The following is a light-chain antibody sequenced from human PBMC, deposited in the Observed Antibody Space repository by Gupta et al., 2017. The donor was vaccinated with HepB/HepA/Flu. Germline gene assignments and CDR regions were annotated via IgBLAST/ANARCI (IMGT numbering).Light chain of an antibody. J-gene: IGLJ3*02. V-gene: IGLV2-14*01. CDR3: SSYTSSSTLV. Sequence: QSALTQPASVSGSPGQSITISCPGTSSDVGGYNYVSWYQQHPGKAPKLMIYDVSDRPSGVSNRFSGSKSGNTASLTISSLQAEDEADYYCSSYTSSSTLVFGGGTKLTVL. CDR2: DVS. CDR1: SSDVGGYNY.